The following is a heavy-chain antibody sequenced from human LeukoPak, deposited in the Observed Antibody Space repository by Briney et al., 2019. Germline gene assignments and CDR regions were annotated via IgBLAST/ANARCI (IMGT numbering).Heavy chain of an antibody. Sequence: SVKVSCKASGFTFTSSAVQWVRQARGQRLEWIGWIAVGSGNTNYAQKFQERVTITRDMSTSTAYMELSSLRSEDTAVYYCAAVGRDWLKVDYWGQGTLVTVSS. CDR1: GFTFTSSA. CDR2: IAVGSGNT. D-gene: IGHD3-9*01. J-gene: IGHJ4*02. CDR3: AAVGRDWLKVDY. V-gene: IGHV1-58*01.